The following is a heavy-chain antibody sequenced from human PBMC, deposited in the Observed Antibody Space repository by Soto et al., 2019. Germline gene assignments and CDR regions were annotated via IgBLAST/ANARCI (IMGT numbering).Heavy chain of an antibody. CDR1: GFTFSSYW. CDR2: MKRDGSGK. CDR3: ARIPGDWGLFDY. V-gene: IGHV3-7*01. Sequence: GGSLRLSCVASGFTFSSYWMSWVRQAPGKGLEWVANMKRDGSGKYYVDSVKGRFSISRDNGKNSVYLQMNSLRAEDTAVYYCARIPGDWGLFDYWGQGALVTVSS. J-gene: IGHJ4*02. D-gene: IGHD7-27*01.